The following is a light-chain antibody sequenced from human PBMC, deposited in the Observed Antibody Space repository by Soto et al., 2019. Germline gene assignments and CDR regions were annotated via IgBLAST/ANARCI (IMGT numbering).Light chain of an antibody. V-gene: IGLV1-51*01. CDR3: ATWDSSLISVV. CDR2: DNN. J-gene: IGLJ2*01. CDR1: SSNIGNNY. Sequence: QSVLTQPPSVSAAPGQTVTISCSGSSSNIGNNYVSWYQQLPGTAPKLLIYDNNKRPSGIPDRFSASKSGTSATLGITGLQTGDEAAYHCATWDSSLISVVFGGGTKLTVL.